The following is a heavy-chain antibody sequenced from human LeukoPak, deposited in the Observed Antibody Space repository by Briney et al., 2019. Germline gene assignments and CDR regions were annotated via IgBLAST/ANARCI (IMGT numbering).Heavy chain of an antibody. J-gene: IGHJ4*02. V-gene: IGHV4-31*03. CDR2: IYYSGST. CDR3: ARGQGYSSGWYNFDY. D-gene: IGHD6-19*01. Sequence: SETLSLTCTVSRGSISSGGYYWSWLRQHPGKGLEWIGYIYYSGSTYYNPSLKSRVTMSVDTSKNQFSLKLSSVTAADTAVYYCARGQGYSSGWYNFDYWGQGTLVTVSS. CDR1: RGSISSGGYY.